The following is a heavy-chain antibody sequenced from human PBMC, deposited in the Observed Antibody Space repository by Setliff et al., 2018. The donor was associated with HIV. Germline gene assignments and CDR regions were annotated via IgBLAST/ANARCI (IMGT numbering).Heavy chain of an antibody. D-gene: IGHD3-10*01. Sequence: SETLSLTCTVSGGSISSFYWSWIRQPPGKGPEWIGYINSSGRTNYNPSLKGRVTISLDTSKNRFSLKLNSVTAADTAVYYCARRFGEVYDWIDPWGQGTLVT. CDR1: GGSISSFY. J-gene: IGHJ5*02. V-gene: IGHV4-4*09. CDR2: INSSGRT. CDR3: ARRFGEVYDWIDP.